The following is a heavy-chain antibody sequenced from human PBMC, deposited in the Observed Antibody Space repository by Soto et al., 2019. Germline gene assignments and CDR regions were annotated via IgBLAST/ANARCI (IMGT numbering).Heavy chain of an antibody. V-gene: IGHV1-69*13. J-gene: IGHJ5*02. CDR2: IIPIFGTA. CDR1: GGTFSSYA. D-gene: IGHD2-2*01. CDR3: ARPNCISTSCYGNWFDP. Sequence: GASVKVSCKASGGTFSSYAISWVRQAPGQGLEWMGGIIPIFGTANYAQKFQGRVTITADESTSTAYMELSSLRSEDTAVYYCARPNCISTSCYGNWFDPWGQGTLVTVSS.